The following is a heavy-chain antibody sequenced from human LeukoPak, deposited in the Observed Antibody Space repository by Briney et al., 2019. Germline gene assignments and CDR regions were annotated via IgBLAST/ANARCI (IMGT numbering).Heavy chain of an antibody. D-gene: IGHD2-2*01. Sequence: SETLSITCTVSGGSISSADYYRSWIRQHPGRGLEWIGYIYYSGNTYYNPSLKSRLTISVDTSKNQFSLKLSSVTAADTAVYYCARAPKHTNSWYYFDYWGQGTLVSVSS. CDR1: GGSISSADYY. J-gene: IGHJ4*02. CDR2: IYYSGNT. V-gene: IGHV4-31*02. CDR3: ARAPKHTNSWYYFDY.